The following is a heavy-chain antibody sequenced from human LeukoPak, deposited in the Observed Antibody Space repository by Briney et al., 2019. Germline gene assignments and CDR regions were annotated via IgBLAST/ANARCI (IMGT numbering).Heavy chain of an antibody. CDR3: ARGGDPGSIDY. Sequence: GGALRLSCEVSGFRFSDYWMGWGRQAPGKGLEWVANINEDGREYYYVDSVKGRITISRHNAKNSLYLQMTSLRADDTAVYYCARGGDPGSIDYWGQGTLVTVSS. J-gene: IGHJ4*02. CDR1: GFRFSDYW. D-gene: IGHD3-10*01. CDR2: INEDGREY. V-gene: IGHV3-7*01.